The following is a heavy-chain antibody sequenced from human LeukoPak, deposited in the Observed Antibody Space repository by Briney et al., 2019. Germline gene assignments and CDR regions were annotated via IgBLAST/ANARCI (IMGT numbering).Heavy chain of an antibody. V-gene: IGHV4-34*01. CDR3: ARGDYDSSGLTNAFDI. J-gene: IGHJ3*02. CDR2: INHSGST. D-gene: IGHD3-22*01. Sequence: PSETLSLTCAVYGGSFSGYYWSWLRQPPGKGLEWIGEINHSGSTNYKPSLKSRVTISVDTSKNQFSLKLSSVTAADTAVYYCARGDYDSSGLTNAFDIWGQGTMVTVSS. CDR1: GGSFSGYY.